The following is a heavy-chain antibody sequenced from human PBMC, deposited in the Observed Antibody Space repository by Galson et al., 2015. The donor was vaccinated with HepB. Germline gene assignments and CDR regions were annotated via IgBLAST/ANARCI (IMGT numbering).Heavy chain of an antibody. CDR3: AKDRGGPKPRSGIGYCYWDY. V-gene: IGHV1-69*13. J-gene: IGHJ4*02. CDR1: GGTFSSYG. Sequence: SLKVSCKASGGTFSSYGISWVRQAPGQGLEWVGVIVPISGATNFGQGFQGCVSFTADYDSTTFLKVNGRLRSDDTAVYYWAKDRGGPKPRSGIGYCYWDYWGQGTLITVSS. D-gene: IGHD2-21*01. CDR2: IVPISGAT.